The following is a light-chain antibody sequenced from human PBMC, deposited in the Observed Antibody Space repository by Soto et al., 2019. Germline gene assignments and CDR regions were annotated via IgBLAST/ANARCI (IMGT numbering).Light chain of an antibody. V-gene: IGKV1-5*01. CDR2: DAS. Sequence: DIQMTQSPSTLSASIGDRVTITYRASESIRTWLAWYQHKPGKAPKFLIYDASSLESRVPSRFSGSGSGTEFTLTISNLQPDDFATYFCQQYHNHPRTFGQGTKVDIK. CDR3: QQYHNHPRT. J-gene: IGKJ1*01. CDR1: ESIRTW.